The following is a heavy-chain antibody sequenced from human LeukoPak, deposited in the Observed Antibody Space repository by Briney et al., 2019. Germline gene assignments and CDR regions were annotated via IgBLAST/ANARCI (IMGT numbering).Heavy chain of an antibody. CDR3: ATSYDSSGCD. CDR1: GFIFSSFW. CDR2: IKPDGSLQ. J-gene: IGHJ4*02. D-gene: IGHD3-22*01. V-gene: IGHV3-7*01. Sequence: PGGSLRLSCTASGFIFSSFWMAWVRQAPGKGLEWVANIKPDGSLQFYRDSVKGRFTISRDNAKNSLYRQMNNLRAEDTALYYCATSYDSSGCDWGQGTLVTVSS.